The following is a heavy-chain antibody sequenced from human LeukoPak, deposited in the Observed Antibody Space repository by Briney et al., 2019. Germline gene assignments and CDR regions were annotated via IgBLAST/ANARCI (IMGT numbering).Heavy chain of an antibody. V-gene: IGHV3-21*01. CDR2: ISSSSSYI. J-gene: IGHJ4*02. CDR3: ARDAGWLLDFDY. CDR1: GFTFSSYS. D-gene: IGHD2-21*02. Sequence: GGSLRLSCAASGFTFSSYSMNWVRQAPGKGLEWVSSISSSSSYIYYADSVKGRFTISRDNAKDSLYLQMNSLRAEDTAVYYCARDAGWLLDFDYWGQGTLVTVSS.